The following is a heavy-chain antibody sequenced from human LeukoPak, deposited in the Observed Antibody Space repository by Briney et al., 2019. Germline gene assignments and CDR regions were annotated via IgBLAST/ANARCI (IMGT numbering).Heavy chain of an antibody. J-gene: IGHJ4*02. Sequence: GESLKISCKGSGYSFTSYWIGWVRQMPGKGLEWMGIIYPGDSDTRYSPSFQGQVTISADKSISTAYLQWSSLKASDTAMYYCARPGVVGELFPPLDYWGQGTLVTVSS. CDR1: GYSFTSYW. CDR2: IYPGDSDT. D-gene: IGHD3-10*01. CDR3: ARPGVVGELFPPLDY. V-gene: IGHV5-51*01.